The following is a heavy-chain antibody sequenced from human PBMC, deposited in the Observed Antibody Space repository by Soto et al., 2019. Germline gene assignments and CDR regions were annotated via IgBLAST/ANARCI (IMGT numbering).Heavy chain of an antibody. CDR2: ISYDGTNK. J-gene: IGHJ4*02. CDR1: GFSFSISP. CDR3: ARDPKTSGGQHWAFNYFDS. Sequence: GGSLRLSCAASGFSFSISPIHWVRQAPGKGPEWVALISYDGTNKFYADSVKGRFTISRDNSKSTLYLQVDSLRPEDAAVYYCARDPKTSGGQHWAFNYFDSWGQGTLVTVSS. D-gene: IGHD7-27*01. V-gene: IGHV3-30-3*01.